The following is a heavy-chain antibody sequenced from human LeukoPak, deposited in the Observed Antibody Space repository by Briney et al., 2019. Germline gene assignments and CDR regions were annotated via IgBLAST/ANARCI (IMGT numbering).Heavy chain of an antibody. J-gene: IGHJ4*02. V-gene: IGHV3-7*03. CDR3: ARLGPASSGWPESFDY. Sequence: GGSLGPSCEASGFTFNSYWMTWVRQAQGKGLEWGAKIKRDGSEKYYVDSVKGRFTISRDNAKNSLDLQMNSLRVEDTAVYYCARLGPASSGWPESFDYWGQGTLATVSS. CDR1: GFTFNSYW. D-gene: IGHD6-19*01. CDR2: IKRDGSEK.